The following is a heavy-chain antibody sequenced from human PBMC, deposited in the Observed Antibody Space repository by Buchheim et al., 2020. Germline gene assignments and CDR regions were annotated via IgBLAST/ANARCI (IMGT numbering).Heavy chain of an antibody. V-gene: IGHV1-46*03. CDR2: INPSGGST. Sequence: QVQLVQSGAEVKKPGASVKVSCKASGYTFTSYYMHWVRQAPGQGLEWMGIINPSGGSTSYAQKFQGRVTMTRDTSTSTVYMELSSLRSEDTAVYYCARTRGVLEWLLSLDGMDVWGQGTT. CDR1: GYTFTSYY. D-gene: IGHD3-3*01. CDR3: ARTRGVLEWLLSLDGMDV. J-gene: IGHJ6*02.